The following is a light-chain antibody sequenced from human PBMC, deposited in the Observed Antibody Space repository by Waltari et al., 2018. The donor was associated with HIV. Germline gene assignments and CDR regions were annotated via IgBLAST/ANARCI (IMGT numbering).Light chain of an antibody. CDR2: QYA. J-gene: IGLJ3*02. Sequence: SYELTQPPSVSVSPGQTASITCSADNLGDKYVCWYQQKPGKYPVWVIYQYASGPSWIPERFSGSNSGNTATLTISGTQVMEEADYYCQAWDSNTSWVFGGGTKLTVL. CDR3: QAWDSNTSWV. CDR1: NLGDKY. V-gene: IGLV3-1*01.